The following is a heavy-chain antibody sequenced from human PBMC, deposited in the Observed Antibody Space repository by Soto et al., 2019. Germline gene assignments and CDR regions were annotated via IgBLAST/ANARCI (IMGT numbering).Heavy chain of an antibody. V-gene: IGHV1-69*06. CDR2: IIPIFGTA. J-gene: IGHJ4*02. Sequence: QVQLVQSGAEVKKPGSSVKVSCKASGGTFSSYAISWVRQAPGQGLEWMGGIIPIFGTASYAQKFQGRVTITADKSTSTAYMELSSLRSEDTAVYYCARLAGYSGSYHSAFDYWGQGTLVTVSS. CDR1: GGTFSSYA. CDR3: ARLAGYSGSYHSAFDY. D-gene: IGHD1-26*01.